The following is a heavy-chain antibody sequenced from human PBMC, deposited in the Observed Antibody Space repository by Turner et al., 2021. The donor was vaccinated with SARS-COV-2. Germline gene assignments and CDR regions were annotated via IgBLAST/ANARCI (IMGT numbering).Heavy chain of an antibody. CDR1: GFTFSSYA. Sequence: EVQRLESGGGLVQPGGSLRLSCAASGFTFSSYAMSWVRQAPGKGLEWVSAISGSGDATYVKGRFTISRDNSKNTLYLQMNSLRAEDTAVYYCAKDGHSPRKYYFDYWGQGTLVTVSS. J-gene: IGHJ4*02. D-gene: IGHD1-26*01. CDR3: AKDGHSPRKYYFDY. V-gene: IGHV3-23*01. CDR2: ISGSGDAT.